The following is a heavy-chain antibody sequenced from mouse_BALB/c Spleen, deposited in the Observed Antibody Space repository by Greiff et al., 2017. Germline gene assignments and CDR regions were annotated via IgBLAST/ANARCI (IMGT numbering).Heavy chain of an antibody. CDR2: INPSNGRT. V-gene: IGHV1S81*02. Sequence: VQLQQPGAELVKPGASVKLSCTASGYPFTSYWMHWVKQRPGQGLEWIGEINPSNGRTNYNEKFKSKATLTVDKSSSTAYMQLSSLTSEDSAVYYCARESVFAYWGQGTLVTVSA. CDR1: GYPFTSYW. J-gene: IGHJ3*01. CDR3: ARESVFAY.